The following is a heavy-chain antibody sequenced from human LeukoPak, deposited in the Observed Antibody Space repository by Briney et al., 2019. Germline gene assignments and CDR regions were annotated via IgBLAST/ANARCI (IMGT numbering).Heavy chain of an antibody. J-gene: IGHJ4*02. V-gene: IGHV3-43*02. CDR2: ISGDGGST. D-gene: IGHD3-10*01. Sequence: GGSLRLSCAASGFTFNDYSMHWVRQAPGKGLEWVSLISGDGGSTYYAESVKGRFTISRDNSKNSLYLQMNSLRTEDTALYYCAKDIPRYYGYAGYFDYWGQGTLVTVSS. CDR1: GFTFNDYS. CDR3: AKDIPRYYGYAGYFDY.